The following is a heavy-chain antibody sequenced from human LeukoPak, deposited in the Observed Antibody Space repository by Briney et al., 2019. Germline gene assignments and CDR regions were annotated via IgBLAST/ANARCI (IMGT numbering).Heavy chain of an antibody. CDR2: IKSKTDGGTT. D-gene: IGHD1-26*01. V-gene: IGHV3-15*01. J-gene: IGHJ6*03. Sequence: PGGSLRLSCAASGFTFSNAWMSWVRQAPGKGLEWVGRIKSKTDGGTTDYAAPVKGRFTISRDDSKNTLYLQMNSLKTEDTAVYYCTTDPSASGSSLGAFYYMDVWGKGTTVTVSS. CDR3: TTDPSASGSSLGAFYYMDV. CDR1: GFTFSNAW.